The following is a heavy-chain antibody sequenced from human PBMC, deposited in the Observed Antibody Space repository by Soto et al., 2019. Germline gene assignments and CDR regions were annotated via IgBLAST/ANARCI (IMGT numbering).Heavy chain of an antibody. CDR3: ARIRRNIVVVPTAAFDC. CDR1: GYSFTSYW. J-gene: IGHJ4*02. Sequence: GESMKISCKGSGYSFTSYWIGWVRQMHGKGLEWMGIIYPGDSDTRYSPSFQGQVTISADKSISTAYLQWSSLKASDTAMYYCARIRRNIVVVPTAAFDCWGQGTLVTVSS. CDR2: IYPGDSDT. D-gene: IGHD2-2*01. V-gene: IGHV5-51*01.